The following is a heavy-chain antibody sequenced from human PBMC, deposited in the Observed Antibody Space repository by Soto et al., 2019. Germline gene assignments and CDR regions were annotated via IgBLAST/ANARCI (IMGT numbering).Heavy chain of an antibody. J-gene: IGHJ4*02. D-gene: IGHD1-1*01. V-gene: IGHV3-23*01. CDR3: AKLYWNPRYFDY. Sequence: PGGSLRLSCAASGFTFSSVAMAWVRQAPGKGLEWVSSITDSGGSTDYADSVKGRFTISRDNSRNTLYLQMNSLRADDTAVYYCAKLYWNPRYFDYWGQGTLVTVSS. CDR2: ITDSGGST. CDR1: GFTFSSVA.